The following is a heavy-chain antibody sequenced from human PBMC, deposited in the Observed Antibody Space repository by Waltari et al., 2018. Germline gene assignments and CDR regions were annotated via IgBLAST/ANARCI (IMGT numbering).Heavy chain of an antibody. Sequence: EVQLVQSGAAVKKPGESLKISCKGSGYSFPSYWIGWVRQMPGKGLEWMGSSYPGDDDSRDSPSFQGQVTISADKAISTAYLQWSSLKAADTAMYYCARRSYGGKGGSDYWGQGTLVTVSS. CDR3: ARRSYGGKGGSDY. CDR1: GYSFPSYW. CDR2: SYPGDDDS. V-gene: IGHV5-51*03. D-gene: IGHD5-18*01. J-gene: IGHJ4*02.